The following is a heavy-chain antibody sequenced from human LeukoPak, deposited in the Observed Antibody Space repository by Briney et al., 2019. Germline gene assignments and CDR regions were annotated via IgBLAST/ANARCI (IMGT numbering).Heavy chain of an antibody. CDR3: ARAWGSHYDSSVYPVGWFDA. V-gene: IGHV3-53*01. J-gene: IGHJ5*02. Sequence: GGSLRLSCAAPGFSFSSYAMSWVRQAPGKGLEMVSVIYSGRSTYYADSMKGRFTISRDNSKNTLYLQMNNMRPHDTASYYCARAWGSHYDSSVYPVGWFDAWGQGALVTVSS. CDR2: IYSGRST. CDR1: GFSFSSYA. D-gene: IGHD3-22*01.